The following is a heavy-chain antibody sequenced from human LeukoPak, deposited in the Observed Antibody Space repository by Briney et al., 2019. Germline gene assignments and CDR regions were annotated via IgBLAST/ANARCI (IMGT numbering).Heavy chain of an antibody. V-gene: IGHV1-2*06. CDR1: GYTFTSYD. CDR2: INPNSGGT. D-gene: IGHD5-12*01. Sequence: ASVKVSCKASGYTFTSYDINWVRQAPGQGLEWMGRINPNSGGTNYAQKFQGRVTMTRDTSISTAYMELSRLRSDDTAVYYCARAAGSGSSGYDNYYYYYMDVWGKGTTVTVSS. J-gene: IGHJ6*03. CDR3: ARAAGSGSSGYDNYYYYYMDV.